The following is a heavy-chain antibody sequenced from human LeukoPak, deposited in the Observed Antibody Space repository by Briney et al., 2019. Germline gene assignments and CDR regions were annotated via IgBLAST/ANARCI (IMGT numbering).Heavy chain of an antibody. CDR3: ARTGMYGEHFDY. Sequence: PGGSLRLSCAASGFTFSSYAMHWVRQAPGKGLEWVAVISYDGSNKYYADSVKGRFTISRDNSKNTLYLQMNSLRVEDTAVYYCARTGMYGEHFDYWGQGTLVTVSS. CDR2: ISYDGSNK. J-gene: IGHJ4*02. D-gene: IGHD2-8*01. V-gene: IGHV3-30*14. CDR1: GFTFSSYA.